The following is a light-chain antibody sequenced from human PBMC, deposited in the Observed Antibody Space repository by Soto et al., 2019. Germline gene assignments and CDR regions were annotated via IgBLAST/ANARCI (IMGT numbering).Light chain of an antibody. CDR1: ALPKQY. CDR2: KDS. J-gene: IGLJ2*01. V-gene: IGLV3-25*03. CDR3: QSADRSGTYVV. Sequence: SYELTQPPSVSGSPGQTARITCSGDALPKQYAYWYQQKPGQAPVLVIYKDSERPSGIPERFSGSSSGTTVTLTISGVQAEDEADDYCQSADRSGTYVVFGGGTKLTVL.